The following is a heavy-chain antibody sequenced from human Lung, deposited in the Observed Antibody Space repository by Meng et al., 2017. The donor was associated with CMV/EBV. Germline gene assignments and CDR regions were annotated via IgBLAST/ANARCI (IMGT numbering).Heavy chain of an antibody. D-gene: IGHD1-26*01. V-gene: IGHV4-38-2*02. CDR3: AREVGAPYFDL. J-gene: IGHJ3*01. Sequence: ESLKISCNVSGSSITSAYYWAWIRQPPGKRLEWIGSIFHRGNAYYLPSLNSRLTISVDTSKNQFSLKLNSVTAADTAIYYCAREVGAPYFDLWGQGTMVXVSS. CDR1: GSSITSAYY. CDR2: IFHRGNA.